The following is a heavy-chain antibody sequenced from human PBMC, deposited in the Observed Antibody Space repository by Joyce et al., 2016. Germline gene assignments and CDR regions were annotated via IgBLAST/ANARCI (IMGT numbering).Heavy chain of an antibody. D-gene: IGHD4-23*01. Sequence: EVQLVESGGGLVQPGGSLRLSCAAFGLTFSSYWMYWVRKAPGKGLVWVSRINRDGSSTTYADAVKGRFTISRDNAKNTLYLQMNSLRAEDTAVYYCARLRRWSGPSDCWGQGTLVTVSS. CDR1: GLTFSSYW. CDR3: ARLRRWSGPSDC. V-gene: IGHV3-74*03. CDR2: INRDGSST. J-gene: IGHJ4*02.